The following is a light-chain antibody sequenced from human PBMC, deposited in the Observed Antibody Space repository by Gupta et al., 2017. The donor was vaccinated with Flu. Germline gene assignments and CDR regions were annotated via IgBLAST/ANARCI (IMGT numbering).Light chain of an antibody. CDR1: QSMRRW. J-gene: IGKJ1*01. V-gene: IGKV1-5*03. CDR3: QQYDHYPWS. CDR2: EAS. Sequence: IHMTQSPSALSASVGDTVTITCRASQSMRRWLAWYQQKPGKAPTLLMYEASTLDTGVSSRFSGSGYGTEFTLIITNLQPDDFATYYCQQYDHYPWSFGQGTQV.